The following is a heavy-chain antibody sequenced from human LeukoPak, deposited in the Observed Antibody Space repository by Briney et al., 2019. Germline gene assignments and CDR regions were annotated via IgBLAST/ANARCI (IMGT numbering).Heavy chain of an antibody. Sequence: GGSLRLSCAASGFTFSSYAMHWVRQAPGKGLEWVAVISYDGSNKYYADPVKGRFTISRDNSKNTLYLQMNSLRAEDTAVYYCARAGLGYCSSTSCYYYYYYGMDVWGQGTTVTVSS. V-gene: IGHV3-30*04. CDR1: GFTFSSYA. CDR2: ISYDGSNK. CDR3: ARAGLGYCSSTSCYYYYYYGMDV. J-gene: IGHJ6*02. D-gene: IGHD2-2*01.